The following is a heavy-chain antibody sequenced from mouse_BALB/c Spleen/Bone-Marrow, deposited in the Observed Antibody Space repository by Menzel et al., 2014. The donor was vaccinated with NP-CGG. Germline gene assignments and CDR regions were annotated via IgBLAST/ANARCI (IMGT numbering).Heavy chain of an antibody. CDR3: ARDSPYAMDY. Sequence: VQLQQPGAELVKPGASVKLSCTASGFNIKDTYMHWVKQRPEQGLEWIGRIEPANGNTKYDPKFQGKATITADTSSNTASLQLSSLTSEDTAVYYCARDSPYAMDYWGQGTSVTVSS. V-gene: IGHV14-3*02. CDR1: GFNIKDTY. J-gene: IGHJ4*01. CDR2: IEPANGNT.